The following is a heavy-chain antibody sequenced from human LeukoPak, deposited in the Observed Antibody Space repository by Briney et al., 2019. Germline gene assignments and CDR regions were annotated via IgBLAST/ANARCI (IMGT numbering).Heavy chain of an antibody. CDR2: IIPIFGTA. V-gene: IGHV1-69*05. CDR3: AAGGSSCGGHFDY. Sequence: GASVEVSCKASGGTFSSYAISWVRQALGQGLEWMGGIIPIFGTANYAQKFQGRVTITTDESTSTAYMELSSLRSEDTAVYYCAAGGSSCGGHFDYWGQGTLVTVSS. CDR1: GGTFSSYA. J-gene: IGHJ4*02. D-gene: IGHD6-6*01.